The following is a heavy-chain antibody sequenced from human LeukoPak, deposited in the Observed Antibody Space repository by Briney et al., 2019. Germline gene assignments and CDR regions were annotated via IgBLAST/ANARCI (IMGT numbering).Heavy chain of an antibody. J-gene: IGHJ4*02. V-gene: IGHV3-23*01. CDR3: AKRGVVIRVILVGFHKEAYYFDS. CDR2: ISGSGGNT. D-gene: IGHD3-22*01. CDR1: GITLSNYG. Sequence: GGSLRLSCVVSGITLSNYGMSWVRQAPGKGLEWVAGISGSGGNTNYADSVKGRFTISRDNPKNTLYLQMNSLRAEDTAVYFCAKRGVVIRVILVGFHKEAYYFDSWGQGALVTISS.